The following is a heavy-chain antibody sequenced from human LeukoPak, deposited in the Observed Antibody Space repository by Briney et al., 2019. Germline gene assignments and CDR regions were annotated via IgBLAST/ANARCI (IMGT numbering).Heavy chain of an antibody. CDR3: ARDWAGDTGLFDY. CDR1: GFTFSSYS. V-gene: IGHV3-21*01. J-gene: IGHJ4*02. Sequence: PGGSLRLSCAASGFTFSSYSMNWVRQAPGKGLEWVSSISSSSSYIYYADSVKGRFTISRDNAKNSLYLQMNSLRAEDTAVYYCARDWAGDTGLFDYWGQGTLVTVSS. D-gene: IGHD3-16*01. CDR2: ISSSSSYI.